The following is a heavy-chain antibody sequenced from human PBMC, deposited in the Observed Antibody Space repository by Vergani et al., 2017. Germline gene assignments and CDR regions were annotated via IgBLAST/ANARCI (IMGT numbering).Heavy chain of an antibody. CDR1: GFTFSSYS. CDR2: ISSSSSYI. CDR3: AKSYMWLRFGILDY. V-gene: IGHV3-21*04. Sequence: EVQLVESGGGLVKPGGSLRLSCAASGFTFSSYSMNWVRQAPGKGLEWVSSISSSSSYIYYADSVKGRFTISRDNSKNTLYLQMNSLRAEDTAVYYCAKSYMWLRFGILDYWGQGTLVTVSS. D-gene: IGHD5-12*01. J-gene: IGHJ4*02.